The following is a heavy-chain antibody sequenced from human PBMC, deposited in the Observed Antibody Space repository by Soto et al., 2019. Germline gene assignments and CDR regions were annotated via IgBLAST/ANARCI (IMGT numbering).Heavy chain of an antibody. D-gene: IGHD4-4*01. V-gene: IGHV3-7*03. J-gene: IGHJ4*02. CDR2: IKHDGSVQ. CDR3: ARASYSKARYRSAL. Sequence: QLVESGGGLVQPGGSLRLSCEASGFTFSGYWMSWARQAPGKGLEWVADIKHDGSVQYYVDSVKGRFTSSRDNAKKLRSGQKNGLSAEDTALEDCARASYSKARYRSALRGQGSLGTVST. CDR1: GFTFSGYW.